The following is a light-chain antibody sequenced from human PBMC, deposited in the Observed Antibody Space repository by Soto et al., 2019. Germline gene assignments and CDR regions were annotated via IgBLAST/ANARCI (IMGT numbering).Light chain of an antibody. Sequence: QSALTQPRSVSGSPGQSVSIPCTGASSDVGGYDSVSWYQQHPGKVPKLMIYDVSKRPSGVPDRFSGSKSGNTASLTISGLQAEDEADYYCCSYAGSYSYVFGVGTKVTVL. CDR1: SSDVGGYDS. J-gene: IGLJ1*01. V-gene: IGLV2-11*01. CDR2: DVS. CDR3: CSYAGSYSYV.